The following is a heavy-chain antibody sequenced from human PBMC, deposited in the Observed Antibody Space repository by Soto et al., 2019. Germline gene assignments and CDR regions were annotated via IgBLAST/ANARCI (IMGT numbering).Heavy chain of an antibody. J-gene: IGHJ1*01. V-gene: IGHV3-15*07. Sequence: PGGSLRLSCAASGFTFNNAWMNWVRQAPGKGLEWVGRIKRKTDGGTTDYAASVKGRFTISRDDSKNTLYLQMNSLEIEDTAVYYCARDLTSVTGYFQHWGQGTLVTVSS. CDR2: IKRKTDGGTT. D-gene: IGHD4-17*01. CDR3: ARDLTSVTGYFQH. CDR1: GFTFNNAW.